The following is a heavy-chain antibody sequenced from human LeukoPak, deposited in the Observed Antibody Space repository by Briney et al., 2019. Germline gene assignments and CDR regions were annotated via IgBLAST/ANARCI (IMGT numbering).Heavy chain of an antibody. CDR3: ASPQYYDFWSDYYSPPDY. CDR1: GFTFSSYA. D-gene: IGHD3-3*01. V-gene: IGHV3-30-3*01. CDR2: ISYNGSNK. Sequence: GRSLRLSCAASGFTFSSYAMHWVRQAPGKGLEWVAAISYNGSNKYYVDSVKGRFTISRDNSKNTLYLQMNSLRAEDTAVYYCASPQYYDFWSDYYSPPDYWGQGTLVTVSS. J-gene: IGHJ4*02.